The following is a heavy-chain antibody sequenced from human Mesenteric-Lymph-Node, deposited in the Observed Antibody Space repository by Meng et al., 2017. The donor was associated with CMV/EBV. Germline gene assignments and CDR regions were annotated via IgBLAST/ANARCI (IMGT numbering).Heavy chain of an antibody. CDR2: INPNSGGT. Sequence: ASVKVSCKASGYTFTAYHVHWVRQAPGQGLEWMGWINPNSGGTNYAQNFQGRVTMTRDTSISTAYMELSRLRSDDTAVYYCASGSSWYYYYYGMDVWGQGTTVTVSS. CDR1: GYTFTAYH. J-gene: IGHJ6*02. D-gene: IGHD6-13*01. V-gene: IGHV1-2*02. CDR3: ASGSSWYYYYYGMDV.